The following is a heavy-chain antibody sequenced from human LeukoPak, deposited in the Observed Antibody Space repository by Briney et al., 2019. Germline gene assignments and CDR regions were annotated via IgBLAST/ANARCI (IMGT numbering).Heavy chain of an antibody. J-gene: IGHJ4*02. Sequence: GGSLRLSCAASGFTFSSYWISWVRQAPGKGLEWLSYISGSNNTIYYADSVKGRFTISRDNAKNSLYLQMNSLRAEDTAVYYCAGETITGTDYWGQGTLVTVSS. CDR2: ISGSNNTI. CDR3: AGETITGTDY. D-gene: IGHD3-10*01. CDR1: GFTFSSYW. V-gene: IGHV3-48*04.